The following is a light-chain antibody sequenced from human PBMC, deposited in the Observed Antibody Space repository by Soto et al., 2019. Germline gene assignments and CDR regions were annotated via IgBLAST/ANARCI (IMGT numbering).Light chain of an antibody. CDR2: GAS. CDR1: QSVSSSF. J-gene: IGKJ1*01. V-gene: IGKV3-20*01. Sequence: EIVLTQSPGTLSLSPGERATLSCRASQSVSSSFLAWYQQKPGQAPRLLIYGASSRPTGIPDRFSGSGSGTDFTLTISRLEPEDFAVYYCQQYGISPWTFGQGTKVEIK. CDR3: QQYGISPWT.